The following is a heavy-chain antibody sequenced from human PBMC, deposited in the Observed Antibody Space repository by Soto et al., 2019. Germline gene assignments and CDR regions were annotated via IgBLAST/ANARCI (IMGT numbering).Heavy chain of an antibody. Sequence: PGGSLRLSCAASGFTFSSYAMSWVRQAPGKGLEWVSAISGSGGSTYYADSVKGRFTISRDNSKNTLYLQMNSLRAEDTAVYYSAKDPPQGQTRTYFDNGGQGTRVTVSS. J-gene: IGHJ4*02. CDR2: ISGSGGST. CDR3: AKDPPQGQTRTYFDN. D-gene: IGHD2-2*01. V-gene: IGHV3-23*01. CDR1: GFTFSSYA.